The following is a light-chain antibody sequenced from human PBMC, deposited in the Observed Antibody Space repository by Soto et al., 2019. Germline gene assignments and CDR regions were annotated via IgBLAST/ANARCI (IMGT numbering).Light chain of an antibody. Sequence: QSALPQPASVSGSPGQSITISCTGTSSDVGGYDLVSWYQQHPGKVPKLMIYDVSIRPSGVSNRFSGSKSDNTASLTISGVQAEDEAEYYCSSYTGTGTYVFGTGTKLTVL. CDR1: SSDVGGYDL. CDR3: SSYTGTGTYV. V-gene: IGLV2-14*01. CDR2: DVS. J-gene: IGLJ1*01.